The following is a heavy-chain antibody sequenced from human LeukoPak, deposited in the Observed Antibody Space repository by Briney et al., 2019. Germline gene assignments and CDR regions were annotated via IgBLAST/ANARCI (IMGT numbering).Heavy chain of an antibody. J-gene: IGHJ3*02. Sequence: ASVKVSCTASGYTFTGYYMHWVRQAPGQGLEWMGWINPNSGGTNYAQKFQGRVTMTRDTSISTAYMELSRLRSDDTAVYYCARSRLKQNAAFDIWGQGTMVTVSS. CDR1: GYTFTGYY. CDR3: ARSRLKQNAAFDI. D-gene: IGHD2/OR15-2a*01. V-gene: IGHV1-2*02. CDR2: INPNSGGT.